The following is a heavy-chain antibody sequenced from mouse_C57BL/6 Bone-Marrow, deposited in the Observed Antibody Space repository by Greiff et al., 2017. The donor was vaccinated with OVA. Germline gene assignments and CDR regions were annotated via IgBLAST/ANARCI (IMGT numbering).Heavy chain of an antibody. D-gene: IGHD2-1*01. CDR1: GFSFNTYA. J-gene: IGHJ3*01. CDR2: IRSKSNNYAT. CDR3: VSPSLYGNLWFAY. Sequence: EVMLVESGGGLVQPKGSLKLSCAASGFSFNTYAMNWVRQAPGKGLEWVARIRSKSNNYATYYADSVKDRFTISRDDSESMLYLQMNNLKTEDTAMYYCVSPSLYGNLWFAYWGQGTLVTVSA. V-gene: IGHV10-1*01.